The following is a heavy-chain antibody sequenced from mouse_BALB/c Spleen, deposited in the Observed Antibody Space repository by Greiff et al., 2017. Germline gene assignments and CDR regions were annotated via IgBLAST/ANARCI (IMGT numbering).Heavy chain of an antibody. CDR1: GYTFTSYW. CDR3: TRHYRYDRYYVDD. J-gene: IGHJ2*01. D-gene: IGHD2-14*01. V-gene: IGHV1-69*02. CDR2: IYPTDSYT. Sequence: QVQLQQPGAELVRPGASVKLSCKASGYTFTSYWINWVKQRPGQGLEWIGNIYPTDSYTNYNQKFKDKATLTVDKSSSTAYMQLSSPTSEDSAVYDCTRHYRYDRYYVDDWGQGTTRTVSA.